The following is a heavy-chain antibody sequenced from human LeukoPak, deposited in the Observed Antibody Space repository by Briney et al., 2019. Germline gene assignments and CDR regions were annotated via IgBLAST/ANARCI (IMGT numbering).Heavy chain of an antibody. D-gene: IGHD4-17*01. J-gene: IGHJ4*02. CDR2: INHSGTST. Sequence: PGGSLRLSCRASGFTFRDYYMTWIRQSPEKGLEWVAYINHSGTSTYYADSVKGRFTIPRDNVDNSLFLLMNRLRAEDTAVYYCARTYGDHGLYYFDFWGQGNLVTVSS. CDR3: ARTYGDHGLYYFDF. CDR1: GFTFRDYY. V-gene: IGHV3-11*01.